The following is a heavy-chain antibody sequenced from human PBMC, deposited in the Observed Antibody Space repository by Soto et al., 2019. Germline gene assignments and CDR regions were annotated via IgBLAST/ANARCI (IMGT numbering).Heavy chain of an antibody. D-gene: IGHD3-22*01. Sequence: LSLTCTVSGGSISSGDYYWSWIRQHPGKGLEWIGYIYYSGSTYYNPSLKSRVTISVDTYKNQFSLKLSSVTAADTAVYYCARGATYYYDSSGYFSLGYWGQGTLVTVSS. CDR1: GGSISSGDYY. CDR2: IYYSGST. CDR3: ARGATYYYDSSGYFSLGY. J-gene: IGHJ4*02. V-gene: IGHV4-31*03.